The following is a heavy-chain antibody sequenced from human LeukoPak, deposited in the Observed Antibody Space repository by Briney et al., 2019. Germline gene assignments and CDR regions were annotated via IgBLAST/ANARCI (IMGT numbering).Heavy chain of an antibody. D-gene: IGHD4-23*01. CDR1: GGSISSYY. J-gene: IGHJ3*02. CDR3: ARDGRDYGGTNAFDI. Sequence: SETLSLTCTVSGGSISSYYWSWIRQPAGKGLEWIGRIYTSGSTNYNPSLKSRVTMSVDTSKNQFSLKLSSVTAADTAVYYCARDGRDYGGTNAFDIWGQGTMVTVSS. V-gene: IGHV4-4*07. CDR2: IYTSGST.